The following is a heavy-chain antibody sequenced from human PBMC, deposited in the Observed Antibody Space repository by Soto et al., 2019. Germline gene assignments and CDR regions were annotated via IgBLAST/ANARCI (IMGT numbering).Heavy chain of an antibody. V-gene: IGHV3-33*01. CDR1: GFTFSSYG. CDR2: IWYDGSNK. D-gene: IGHD3-10*01. CDR3: ARVGKRKLSPPDY. Sequence: GGSLRLSCAASGFTFSSYGMHWVRQAPGKGLEWVAVIWYDGSNKYYADSVKGRFTISRDNSKNTLYLQMNSLRAEDTAVYYCARVGKRKLSPPDYWGQGTLVTVSS. J-gene: IGHJ4*02.